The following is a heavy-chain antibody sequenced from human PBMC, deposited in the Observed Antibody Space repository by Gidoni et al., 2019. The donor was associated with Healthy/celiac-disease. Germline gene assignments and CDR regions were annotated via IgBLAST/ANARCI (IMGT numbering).Heavy chain of an antibody. V-gene: IGHV4-30-4*01. Sequence: QVQLQESGPGLVKPSQTLSLTCPVSGGSIRHGDYYWSWIRQPPGKGLEWIGYIYYSGSTYYNPSLKSRVTISVDTSKNQFSLKLSSVTAADTAVYYCARVVFLEWLLYGPIDYWGQGTLVTVSS. CDR3: ARVVFLEWLLYGPIDY. CDR1: GGSIRHGDYY. D-gene: IGHD3-3*01. CDR2: IYYSGST. J-gene: IGHJ4*02.